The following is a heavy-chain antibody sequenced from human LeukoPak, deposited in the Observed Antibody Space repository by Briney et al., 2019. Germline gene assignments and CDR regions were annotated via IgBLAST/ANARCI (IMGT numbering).Heavy chain of an antibody. J-gene: IGHJ6*02. D-gene: IGHD3-22*01. V-gene: IGHV1-69*13. CDR1: GGTFISYA. CDR2: IIPIFGTA. Sequence: ASVKVSCKASGGTFISYAISWVRQAPGQGLEWMGGIIPIFGTANYAQKFQGRVTITADESTSTAYMELSSLRSEDTAVYYCARGYYDMLRYHYYGMDVWGQGTTVTVSS. CDR3: ARGYYDMLRYHYYGMDV.